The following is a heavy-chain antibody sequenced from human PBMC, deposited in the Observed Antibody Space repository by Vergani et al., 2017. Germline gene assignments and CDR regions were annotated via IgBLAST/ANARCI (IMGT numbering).Heavy chain of an antibody. CDR2: ILNDGTNE. CDR3: AKIRHSCSGDCTGIPDY. Sequence: QVQLVESGGGVVQPGGSLRLSCAAPGFTGYGMHWVRQAPGKGLEWVAFILNDGTNEFYGDSVKGRFTISRDNSKNTLFLHMNSLRIEDTAVYYCAKIRHSCSGDCTGIPDYWGQGTLVTVSS. CDR1: GFTGYG. D-gene: IGHD2-21*02. J-gene: IGHJ4*02. V-gene: IGHV3-30*02.